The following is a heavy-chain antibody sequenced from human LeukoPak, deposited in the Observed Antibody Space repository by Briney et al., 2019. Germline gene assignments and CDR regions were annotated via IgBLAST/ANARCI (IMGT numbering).Heavy chain of an antibody. J-gene: IGHJ4*02. V-gene: IGHV3-7*01. CDR1: GFTFSNYW. Sequence: GGSLRLSCAVSGFTFSNYWMSWVRQAPGKGLEWVANIKQDGSDKDYVESLKGRFAISRDNAEKSVYLQMNSLRVEDTAVYYCARSPTNSYGYPKYYFDYWGQGTLVTVSS. CDR2: IKQDGSDK. D-gene: IGHD5-18*01. CDR3: ARSPTNSYGYPKYYFDY.